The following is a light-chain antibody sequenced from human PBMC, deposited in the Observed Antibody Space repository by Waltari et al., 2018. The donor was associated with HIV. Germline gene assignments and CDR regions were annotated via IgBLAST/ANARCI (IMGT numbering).Light chain of an antibody. CDR3: ALYMGSAIL. V-gene: IGLV8-61*01. J-gene: IGLJ2*01. CDR2: STN. CDR1: SGSVSTSYY. Sequence: TVVTQEPSFSVSPGGTVTLTFGLNSGSVSTSYYPSWYQQTPGQAPRTLIYSTNSRSSGVPDRFSGSILGNKAALTITGAQADDECDYYCALYMGSAILFGGGTKLTVL.